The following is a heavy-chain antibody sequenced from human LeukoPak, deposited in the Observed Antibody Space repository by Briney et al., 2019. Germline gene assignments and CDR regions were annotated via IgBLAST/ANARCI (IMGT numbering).Heavy chain of an antibody. CDR3: AKAYSSSLYGDVFED. D-gene: IGHD6-13*01. CDR2: ISGSGATT. CDR1: GFTFSNYA. Sequence: GGSLRLSCAVSGFTFSNYAMSWVRQAPGKGLEWVSGISGSGATTYYTASVKGRFTISRDNSENILYLQLNNLRADDTALYYCAKAYSSSLYGDVFEDWGQGTMVTVSS. V-gene: IGHV3-23*01. J-gene: IGHJ3*01.